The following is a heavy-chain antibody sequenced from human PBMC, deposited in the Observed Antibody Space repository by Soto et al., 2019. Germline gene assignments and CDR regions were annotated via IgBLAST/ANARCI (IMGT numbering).Heavy chain of an antibody. CDR2: IIPIFGTA. CDR1: GGTFSSYA. Sequence: ASVKVSCKASGGTFSSYAISWVRQAPGQGLEWMGGIIPIFGTANYAQKFQGRVTITADESASTAYMELSSLRSEDTAVYYCAVGYSSSWTLEYNWFDPWGQGTLVTVSS. V-gene: IGHV1-69*13. J-gene: IGHJ5*02. CDR3: AVGYSSSWTLEYNWFDP. D-gene: IGHD6-6*01.